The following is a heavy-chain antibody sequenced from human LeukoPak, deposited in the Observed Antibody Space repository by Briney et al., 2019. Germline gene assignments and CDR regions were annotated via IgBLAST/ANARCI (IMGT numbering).Heavy chain of an antibody. CDR3: ARLGGTYLNYWFFDL. CDR2: IYYTGST. CDR1: GVSIVSISSATYY. J-gene: IGHJ2*01. D-gene: IGHD1-26*01. V-gene: IGHV4-39*01. Sequence: PSETLSLTCTVSGVSIVSISSATYYWGWIRQPPGKGLEWIGNIYYTGSTFYDPSLKSRVTISVDTSKNQFSLNLSSVTAADTAVYYCARLGGTYLNYWFFDLWGRGTLVTVPS.